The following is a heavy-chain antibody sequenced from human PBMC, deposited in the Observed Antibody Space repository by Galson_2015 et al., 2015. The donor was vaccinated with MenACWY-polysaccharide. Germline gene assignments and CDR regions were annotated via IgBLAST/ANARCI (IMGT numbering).Heavy chain of an antibody. D-gene: IGHD5-24*01. Sequence: SLRLSCAASGFTFNNYATHWVRQAPGKGLEWVAVISFDGNNKYYADSVEGRFTISRDNSKNALYLQMNSLRTEDTAVYHCASGRTDGYSPPGGVEDYWGQGTLVTVSS. CDR3: ASGRTDGYSPPGGVEDY. CDR2: ISFDGNNK. V-gene: IGHV3-30-3*01. J-gene: IGHJ4*02. CDR1: GFTFNNYA.